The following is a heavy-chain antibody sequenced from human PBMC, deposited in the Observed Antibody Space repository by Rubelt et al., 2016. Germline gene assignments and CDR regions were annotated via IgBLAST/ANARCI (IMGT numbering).Heavy chain of an antibody. CDR1: GFTFSSYD. CDR2: IGTAGDT. CDR3: ARDSGWIQHQNSWFDP. D-gene: IGHD5-18*01. J-gene: IGHJ5*02. Sequence: EVQLVESGGGLVQPGGSLRLSCAASGFTFSSYDMHWVRQATGKGLQWVSAIGTAGDTYYPGSVKGRFTISRENAKNSLYLQMNSLRAEDTAGYYCARDSGWIQHQNSWFDPWGQGTLVTVSS. V-gene: IGHV3-13*01.